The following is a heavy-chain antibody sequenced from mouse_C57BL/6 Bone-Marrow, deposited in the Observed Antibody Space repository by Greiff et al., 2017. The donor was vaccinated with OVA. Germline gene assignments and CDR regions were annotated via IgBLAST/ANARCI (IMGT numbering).Heavy chain of an antibody. J-gene: IGHJ2*01. CDR1: GYSITSGYY. Sequence: EVKLVESGPGPVKPSQSLSLTCSVTGYSITSGYYWNWIRQFPGNKLEWMGYISYDGSNNYNPSLKNRISITRDTSKNQFFLKLNSVTTEDTATYYCARAPHYYGSSPPDYWGQGTTLTVSS. CDR2: ISYDGSN. D-gene: IGHD1-1*01. V-gene: IGHV3-6*01. CDR3: ARAPHYYGSSPPDY.